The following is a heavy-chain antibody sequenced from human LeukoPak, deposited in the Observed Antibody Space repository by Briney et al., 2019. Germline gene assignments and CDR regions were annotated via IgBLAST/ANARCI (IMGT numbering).Heavy chain of an antibody. J-gene: IGHJ6*02. CDR2: ISGSSSDI. CDR3: ARGTHGSGSYLTYYYYYGMDV. V-gene: IGHV3-21*01. CDR1: GFTFSSHS. D-gene: IGHD3-10*01. Sequence: NPGGSLRLSCAASGFTFSSHSMNWVRQAPGKGLEWISSISGSSSDIYYADSVKGRFTISRDNSKNTLYLQMNSLRAEDTAVYYCARGTHGSGSYLTYYYYYGMDVWGQGTTVTVSS.